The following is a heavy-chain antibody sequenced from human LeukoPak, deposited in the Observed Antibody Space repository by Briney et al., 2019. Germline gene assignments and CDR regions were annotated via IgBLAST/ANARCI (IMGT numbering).Heavy chain of an antibody. CDR1: GYTFTCYY. CDR2: INPNSGGT. V-gene: IGHV1-2*02. D-gene: IGHD4/OR15-4a*01. J-gene: IGHJ6*02. Sequence: ASVKVSCKASGYTFTCYYMHWVGQAPGQGREWMGWINPNSGGTNYAQKFQGRVTMTRDTSISTAYMELSRLRSDDTAVYYCARRVLQNYYYYGMDVWGQGTTVTVSS. CDR3: ARRVLQNYYYYGMDV.